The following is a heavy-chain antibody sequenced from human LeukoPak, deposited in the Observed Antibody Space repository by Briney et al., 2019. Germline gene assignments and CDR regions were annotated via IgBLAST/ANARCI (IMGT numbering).Heavy chain of an antibody. CDR1: GFTFGDYA. J-gene: IGHJ4*02. V-gene: IGHV3-49*03. CDR3: TRAISTTVTTGPFDY. CDR2: IRSKAYGGTT. Sequence: GGSLRLSCTASGFTFGDYAMSWFRQAPGKGREWVGFIRSKAYGGTTEYAASVKGRFTISRDDSKSIAYLQMNSLKTEDTAVYYCTRAISTTVTTGPFDYWGQGTLVTVSS. D-gene: IGHD4-17*01.